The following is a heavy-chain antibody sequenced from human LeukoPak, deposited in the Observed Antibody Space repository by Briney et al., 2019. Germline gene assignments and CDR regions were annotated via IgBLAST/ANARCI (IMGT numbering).Heavy chain of an antibody. J-gene: IGHJ5*02. V-gene: IGHV4-39*01. CDR3: VRQRLWSDL. CDR1: SASITQTNHF. CDR2: IYYDGTT. D-gene: IGHD4-11*01. Sequence: PSETLSLTCTVSSASITQTNHFWGWIRQPPGKGLEWIGNIYYDGTTYYNPSLKSRVSMSVDTSKKQFALNLNSMTASDTGVYYCVRQRLWSDLWGQGALVIVSS.